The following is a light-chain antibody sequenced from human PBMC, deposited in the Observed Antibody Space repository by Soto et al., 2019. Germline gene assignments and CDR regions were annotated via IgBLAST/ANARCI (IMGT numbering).Light chain of an antibody. Sequence: DIQMTQSQSSLSASVGDRVTITCRASQSISSYLNWYQQKPGKAPKPLIYAASSLQSGVPSRFSGSGSGTDFTLTISSLQPEDFATYYCQQSYSTPFTFGGGTKVEIK. CDR3: QQSYSTPFT. CDR1: QSISSY. V-gene: IGKV1-39*01. CDR2: AAS. J-gene: IGKJ4*01.